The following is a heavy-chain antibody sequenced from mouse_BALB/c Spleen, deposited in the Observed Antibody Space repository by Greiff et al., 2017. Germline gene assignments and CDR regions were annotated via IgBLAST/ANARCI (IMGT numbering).Heavy chain of an antibody. CDR3: ARDTATAPKYFDV. J-gene: IGHJ1*01. D-gene: IGHD1-2*01. CDR2: INSGGSYT. CDR1: GFTFSSYA. V-gene: IGHV5-9-4*01. Sequence: EVKVEESGGGLVKPGGSLKLSCAASGFTFSSYAMSWVRQSPEKRLEWVAEINSGGSYTYYPDTVTGRFTISRDNAKNTLYLEMSSLRSEDTAMYYCARDTATAPKYFDVWGAGTTVTVSS.